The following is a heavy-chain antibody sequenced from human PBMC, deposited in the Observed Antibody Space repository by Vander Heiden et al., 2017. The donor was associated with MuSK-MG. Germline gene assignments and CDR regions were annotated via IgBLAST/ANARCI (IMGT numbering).Heavy chain of an antibody. Sequence: EVQLLEAGGDLVRPEGALRLVCAASGMTFSNHAFSWVRQAAGKGPEWVSGISGRGGSIYYADSVKGRFTISRDDSKNTLYLQMNSLRVEDTALYYCARGPTAYYYYMDVWGKGTTVTVSS. V-gene: IGHV3-23*01. CDR3: ARGPTAYYYYMDV. J-gene: IGHJ6*03. CDR1: GMTFSNHA. CDR2: ISGRGGSI.